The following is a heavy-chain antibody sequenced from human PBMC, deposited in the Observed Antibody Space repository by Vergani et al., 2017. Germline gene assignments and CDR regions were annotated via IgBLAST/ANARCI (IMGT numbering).Heavy chain of an antibody. CDR2: ITPFFRTP. CDR1: GGTFSTYG. V-gene: IGHV1-69*01. CDR3: ARDKVAATGTAGAYDI. Sequence: QVHLVQSGAAVKKPGSPVKVSCKASGGTFSTYGINWVRHAPGRGLEWVGVITPFFRTPKYEQKFQGRVTITAHESTTTVYMELRSLRSEDTAIYYCARDKVAATGTAGAYDIWGQGTMVTVSS. D-gene: IGHD6-13*01. J-gene: IGHJ3*02.